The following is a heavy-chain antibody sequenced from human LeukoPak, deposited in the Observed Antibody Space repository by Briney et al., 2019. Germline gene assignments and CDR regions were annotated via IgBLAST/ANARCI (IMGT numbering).Heavy chain of an antibody. CDR2: INGRDGRT. CDR3: ARGEAFAFDM. J-gene: IGHJ3*02. CDR1: GFTFSNYA. Sequence: PGGSLRLSCAAPGFTFSNYAMGWVRQAPGKGLEWVSSINGRDGRTYYAGSVRGRFIISSDNSKNTLFLQMNSLRAEDTAVYYCARGEAFAFDMWGQGTMVTVSS. V-gene: IGHV3-23*01.